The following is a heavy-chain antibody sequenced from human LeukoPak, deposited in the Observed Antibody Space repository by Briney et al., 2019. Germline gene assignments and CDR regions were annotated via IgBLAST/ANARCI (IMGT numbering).Heavy chain of an antibody. CDR2: IYSDGTT. Sequence: PGGSLRLSCAASGFTVSNYYMIWVRHAPGKGLEWVSLIYSDGTTYYADSVKGRFTISRDNSKNTLYLQMNSLRAEDTAVYYCARDRGSSSRYFDYWGRGTLVTVSS. CDR3: ARDRGSSSRYFDY. D-gene: IGHD6-6*01. CDR1: GFTVSNYY. V-gene: IGHV3-53*01. J-gene: IGHJ4*02.